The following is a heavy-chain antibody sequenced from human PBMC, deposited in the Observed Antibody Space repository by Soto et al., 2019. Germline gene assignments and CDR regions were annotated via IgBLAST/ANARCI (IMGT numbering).Heavy chain of an antibody. J-gene: IGHJ4*02. D-gene: IGHD6-13*01. V-gene: IGHV3-23*01. CDR3: ARASVVRQLVPYYFDY. Sequence: PVGSLRLSCAASGFTFSSYAMSWVRQAPGKGLEWVSAISGSGGSTYYADSVKGRFTISRDNSKNTLYLQMNSLRAEDTAVYYCARASVVRQLVPYYFDYWGQGTLVTVSS. CDR2: ISGSGGST. CDR1: GFTFSSYA.